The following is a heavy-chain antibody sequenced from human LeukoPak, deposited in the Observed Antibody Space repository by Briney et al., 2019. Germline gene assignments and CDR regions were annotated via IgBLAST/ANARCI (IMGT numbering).Heavy chain of an antibody. CDR1: GASISSGSYY. J-gene: IGHJ5*02. V-gene: IGHV4-61*02. CDR2: IYTSGST. Sequence: PSETLSLTCTVSGASISSGSYYWSWIRQPAGKGLEWIGRIYTSGSTNYNPSLKSRVTISVDTSKNQFSLKLSSVTAADTAVYYCARRVRIRGVIITTPYNWFDPWGQGTLVTVSS. CDR3: ARRVRIRGVIITTPYNWFDP. D-gene: IGHD3-10*01.